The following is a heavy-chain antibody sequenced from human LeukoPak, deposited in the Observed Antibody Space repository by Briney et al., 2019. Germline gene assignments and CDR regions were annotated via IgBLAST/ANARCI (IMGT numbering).Heavy chain of an antibody. J-gene: IGHJ4*02. Sequence: GGSLRLSCAASGFTFSNAWMSWVRQAPGKGLEWVSAISGSGGTTYYADSVKGRFTISRDNPKNTLYLQMNSLRAEDTAIYYCAKSPYSSGYYYFDYWGQGTLVTVSS. CDR3: AKSPYSSGYYYFDY. D-gene: IGHD3-22*01. CDR2: ISGSGGTT. V-gene: IGHV3-23*01. CDR1: GFTFSNAW.